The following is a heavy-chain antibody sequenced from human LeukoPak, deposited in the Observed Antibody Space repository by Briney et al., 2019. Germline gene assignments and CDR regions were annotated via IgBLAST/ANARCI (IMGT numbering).Heavy chain of an antibody. J-gene: IGHJ4*02. CDR1: GFTFSSYV. V-gene: IGHV3-30*04. Sequence: GRSLRLSCAASGFTFSSYVMHWVRQAPGKGLEWVTIISYDGSNEYYADSVKGRFTISRDNSKNMLYLQMKSLRVADTAVYYCARHRHKTRFNYYDSSAYYYYWGQGTLVTVSS. D-gene: IGHD3-22*01. CDR3: ARHRHKTRFNYYDSSAYYYY. CDR2: ISYDGSNE.